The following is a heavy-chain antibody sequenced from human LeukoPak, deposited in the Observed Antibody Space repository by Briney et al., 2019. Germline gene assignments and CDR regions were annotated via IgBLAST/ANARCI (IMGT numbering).Heavy chain of an antibody. J-gene: IGHJ4*02. V-gene: IGHV4-39*01. Sequence: SETLSLTCTVSGXSISSGTYYWAWIRQPPGKGLEWIGNIYYSGSTSYNPPLEGRVTISVDTSKNQFSLKLSSVTAADTAVYYCARQPYYDSSGSYFDYWGQGTLVTVSS. D-gene: IGHD3-22*01. CDR1: GXSISSGTYY. CDR2: IYYSGST. CDR3: ARQPYYDSSGSYFDY.